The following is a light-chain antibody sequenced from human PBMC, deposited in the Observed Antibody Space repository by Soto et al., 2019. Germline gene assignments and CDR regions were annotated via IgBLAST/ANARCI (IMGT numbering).Light chain of an antibody. CDR1: SSDVGAYNY. J-gene: IGLJ1*01. CDR2: DVS. CDR3: SSYSXSSSLYV. Sequence: QSALTQPASVSGSPGQSITISCTGTSSDVGAYNYVSWYQQHPGKAPRLMICDVSNRPSGVSNRFSGSKSGNTASLTISGLQAEDEADYYCSSYSXSSSLYVFGTGTKAPS. V-gene: IGLV2-14*01.